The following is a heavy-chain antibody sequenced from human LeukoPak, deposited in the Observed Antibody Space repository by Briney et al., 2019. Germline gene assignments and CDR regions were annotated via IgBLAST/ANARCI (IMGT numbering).Heavy chain of an antibody. D-gene: IGHD2-21*02. CDR3: ARGPDCGGDCYPGYMDV. CDR2: INHSGST. J-gene: IGHJ6*03. V-gene: IGHV4-34*01. CDR1: GGSFSGYY. Sequence: PSETLSLTCAVYGGSFSGYYWSWIRQPPGKGLEWIGEINHSGSTNYNPSLKSRVTISVDTSKNQFSLKLNSVTAADTAVYYCARGPDCGGDCYPGYMDVWGKGTTVTVSS.